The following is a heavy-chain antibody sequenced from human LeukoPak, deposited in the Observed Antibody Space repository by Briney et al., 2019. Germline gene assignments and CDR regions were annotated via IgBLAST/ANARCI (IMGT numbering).Heavy chain of an antibody. D-gene: IGHD1-26*01. CDR3: ARDVQVGALDY. Sequence: PGGSLRLSCAAPGFTFSSYSMNWVRQAPGKGLEWVSSISSSSSYIYYADSVKGRFTISRENAKNSLYLQMNSLRAEDTAVYYCARDVQVGALDYWGQGTLVTVSS. J-gene: IGHJ4*02. V-gene: IGHV3-21*01. CDR1: GFTFSSYS. CDR2: ISSSSSYI.